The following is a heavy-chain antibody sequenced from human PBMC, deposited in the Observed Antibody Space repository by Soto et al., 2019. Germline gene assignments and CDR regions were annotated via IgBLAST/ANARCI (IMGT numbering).Heavy chain of an antibody. Sequence: QLQLQESGPGLVKPSETLSLTCTVSGGSISSSSYYWGWIRQPPGKGLEWIGSIYYSGSTYYNPSLKSRVTISVDTSKNQFSLMLSSVTAADTAVYYCARGRGDYGDYSDAFDIWGQGTMVTVSS. CDR3: ARGRGDYGDYSDAFDI. D-gene: IGHD4-17*01. CDR2: IYYSGST. CDR1: GGSISSSSYY. J-gene: IGHJ3*02. V-gene: IGHV4-39*01.